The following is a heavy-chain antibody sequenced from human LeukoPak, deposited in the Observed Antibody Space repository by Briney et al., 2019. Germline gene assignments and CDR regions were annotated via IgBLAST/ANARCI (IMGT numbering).Heavy chain of an antibody. CDR2: ISNSGNTI. Sequence: GGSLRLSCAASGFTFSSYEMNWVRQAPGKGLEWVPYISNSGNTIYYADSVKGRFTISRDNAKNSLYLQMNSLRAEDTAVHYCARRSRGTGSWYYFDYWGQGTLVTVSS. J-gene: IGHJ4*02. V-gene: IGHV3-48*03. CDR3: ARRSRGTGSWYYFDY. D-gene: IGHD3-10*01. CDR1: GFTFSSYE.